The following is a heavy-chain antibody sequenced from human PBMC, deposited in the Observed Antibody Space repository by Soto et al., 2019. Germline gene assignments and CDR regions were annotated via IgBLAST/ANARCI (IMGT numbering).Heavy chain of an antibody. CDR2: FSGSDSKT. Sequence: EVQLLESGGGLAQPGGSLRLSCAASGFTFSSSGMSWVRQAPGKGPEWVSAFSGSDSKTYYADSVRGRFTISRDTSKNTLFLQMNSRRAEDTAVYYCAKEVSLAGTLWIDPWGQGTLVTVSS. J-gene: IGHJ5*02. D-gene: IGHD6-19*01. V-gene: IGHV3-23*01. CDR3: AKEVSLAGTLWIDP. CDR1: GFTFSSSG.